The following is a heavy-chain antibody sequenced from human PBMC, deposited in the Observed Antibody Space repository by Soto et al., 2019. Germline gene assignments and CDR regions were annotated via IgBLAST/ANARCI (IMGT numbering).Heavy chain of an antibody. J-gene: IGHJ4*02. D-gene: IGHD5-12*01. CDR2: IKQDGSEK. Sequence: EVQLVESGGGLVQPGGSLRLSCAASGFTFSSYWMSWVRQAPGKGLEWVANIKQDGSEKYYVDSVKGRFTISRDNAKNPLNLQMNSLRAEDTAVYYCARGLRWLQGLYYFDYWGQGTLVTVSS. CDR3: ARGLRWLQGLYYFDY. CDR1: GFTFSSYW. V-gene: IGHV3-7*04.